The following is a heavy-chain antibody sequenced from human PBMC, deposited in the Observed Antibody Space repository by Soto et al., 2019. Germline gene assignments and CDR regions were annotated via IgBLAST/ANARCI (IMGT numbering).Heavy chain of an antibody. J-gene: IGHJ3*02. CDR1: WESIANNRAA. V-gene: IGHV6-1*01. Sequence: PSSSCTLTCGMSWESIANNRAAWNWIRQSPSRGLEWLGRTYYRSKWYNDYAVSVKSRITINPDTSKNQFSLQLNSVTPEVTAVYYCARAVDAFDIWGQGTMVTVSS. CDR3: ARAVDAFDI. CDR2: TYYRSKWYN.